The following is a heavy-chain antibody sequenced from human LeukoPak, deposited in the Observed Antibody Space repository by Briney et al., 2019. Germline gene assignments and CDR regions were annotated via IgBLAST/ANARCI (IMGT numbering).Heavy chain of an antibody. J-gene: IGHJ3*02. V-gene: IGHV3-21*01. Sequence: SGGSLRLSCAASGFTFDDYAMHWVRQAPGKGLEWVSSISSSSSYIYYADSVKGRFTISRDNAKNSLYLQMNSLRAEDTAVYYCARGAYYDSSGYYVNDAFDIWGQGTMVTVSS. CDR3: ARGAYYDSSGYYVNDAFDI. CDR1: GFTFDDYA. CDR2: ISSSSSYI. D-gene: IGHD3-22*01.